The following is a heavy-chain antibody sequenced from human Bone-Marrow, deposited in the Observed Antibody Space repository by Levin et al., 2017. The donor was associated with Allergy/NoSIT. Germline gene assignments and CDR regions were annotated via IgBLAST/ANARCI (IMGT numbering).Heavy chain of an antibody. CDR1: GFTVSSNY. J-gene: IGHJ5*02. CDR2: LYSNGDT. CDR3: ARGVFDPPFHP. Sequence: GESLKISCAASGFTVSSNYMSWVRQAPGKGLEWVSILYSNGDTFYADSVRGRFTISRDNSKNMVYLQMNSLRAEDTAVYFCARGVFDPPFHPWGQGTRVSVSS. V-gene: IGHV3-53*01.